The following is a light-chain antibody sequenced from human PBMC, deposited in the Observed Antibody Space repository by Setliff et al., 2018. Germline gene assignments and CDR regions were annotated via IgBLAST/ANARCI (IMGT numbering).Light chain of an antibody. CDR1: SSDVSGYNY. CDR2: EVS. V-gene: IGLV2-8*01. J-gene: IGLJ1*01. Sequence: PPSASGSPGQSVTISCTGASSDVSGYNYVSWYQQHPGKAPKLMIYEVSKRPSGVPDRFSGSKSGNTASLTVSGLQAEDEADYYCSSYEGSNNYVFGTGTKVTVL. CDR3: SSYEGSNNYV.